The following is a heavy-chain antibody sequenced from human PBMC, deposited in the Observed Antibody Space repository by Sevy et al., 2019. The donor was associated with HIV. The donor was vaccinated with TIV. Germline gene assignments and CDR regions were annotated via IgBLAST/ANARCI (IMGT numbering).Heavy chain of an antibody. CDR1: GFTFNNYA. CDR3: ANDRGSGSYYAGDLDY. V-gene: IGHV3-23*01. Sequence: GGSLRLSCAASGFTFNNYAMSWVRQAPGKGLEWVSVISYSGGSTYYADSVKGQFTISRDNSKNTLYLQMNSLRAEDTAVYYCANDRGSGSYYAGDLDYWGQGTLVTVSS. CDR2: ISYSGGST. J-gene: IGHJ4*02. D-gene: IGHD1-26*01.